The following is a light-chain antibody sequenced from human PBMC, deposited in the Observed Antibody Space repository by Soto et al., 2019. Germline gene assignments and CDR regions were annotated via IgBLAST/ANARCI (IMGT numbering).Light chain of an antibody. CDR3: QQSYTTPGT. Sequence: IQMTQSPSSLPASVGDSVTITCRASQAINKYLNWYQHKAGQAPKLLIYGASSLHKGVPARFRGSGAGTFFTLTISSLQPEDFATYYCQQSYTTPGTFGRGTTVEIK. CDR1: QAINKY. CDR2: GAS. V-gene: IGKV1-39*01. J-gene: IGKJ1*01.